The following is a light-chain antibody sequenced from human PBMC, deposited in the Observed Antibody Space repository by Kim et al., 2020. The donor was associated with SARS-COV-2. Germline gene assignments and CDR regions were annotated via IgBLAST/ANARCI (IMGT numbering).Light chain of an antibody. CDR3: NARYSSGNHWV. V-gene: IGLV3-19*01. CDR2: GKN. CDR1: SLRNYY. J-gene: IGLJ3*02. Sequence: ALRQTVRITCQGDSLRNYYASWYQQRPGQAPVLVIYGKNNQASWIPDRFSGTSSGDTASLTITGAQAEDEADYYCNARYSSGNHWVFGGGTQLTVL.